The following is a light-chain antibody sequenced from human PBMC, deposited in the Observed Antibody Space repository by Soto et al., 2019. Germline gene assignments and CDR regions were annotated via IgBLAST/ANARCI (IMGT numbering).Light chain of an antibody. CDR1: QSVSSSY. V-gene: IGKV3-20*01. Sequence: EIVLTQSPGTLSLSPGERATLSCRASQSVSSSYLAWYKQKPGQAPRLLIYGASSRATGIPDRFSGSGSGTDFTLTISRREPEDFAVYYCHLYGSAPYTFGRGTKLEIK. CDR3: HLYGSAPYT. J-gene: IGKJ2*01. CDR2: GAS.